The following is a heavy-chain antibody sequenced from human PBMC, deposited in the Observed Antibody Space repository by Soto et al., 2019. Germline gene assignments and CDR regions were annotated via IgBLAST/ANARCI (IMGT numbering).Heavy chain of an antibody. CDR3: ARGLSGYYGFDY. Sequence: EVQLVESGGGLVQFGGSLRLSCAASGFTFSSYWMHWVRQVPGKGLVWVSRIKGDETNTGYADSVKGRFTISRDNVENMLYLQMNSLRAEDTAVYYCARGLSGYYGFDYWGQGTLATVSP. D-gene: IGHD5-12*01. V-gene: IGHV3-74*01. CDR1: GFTFSSYW. CDR2: IKGDETNT. J-gene: IGHJ4*02.